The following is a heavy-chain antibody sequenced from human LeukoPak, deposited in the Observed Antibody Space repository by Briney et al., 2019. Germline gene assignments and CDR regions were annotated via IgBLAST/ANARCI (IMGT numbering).Heavy chain of an antibody. CDR3: AKGPLRGTAAAIDY. CDR1: GFTFSSHW. J-gene: IGHJ4*02. Sequence: GGSLRLSCAASGFTFSSHWMHWVRQAPGKGLEWVAVISYDGRNIHYPDSVKGRFTISRDISTDTLWLQMDSLRTEDTAVYYCAKGPLRGTAAAIDYWGQGTLVTVSS. D-gene: IGHD2-2*01. CDR2: ISYDGRNI. V-gene: IGHV3-30*18.